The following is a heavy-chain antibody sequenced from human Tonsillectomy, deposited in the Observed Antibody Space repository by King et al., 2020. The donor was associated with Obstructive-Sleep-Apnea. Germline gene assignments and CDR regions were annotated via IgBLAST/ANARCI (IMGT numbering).Heavy chain of an antibody. V-gene: IGHV4-59*08. CDR1: GDSMNSYY. J-gene: IGHJ5*02. CDR2: IYYSGST. Sequence: VQLQESGPGLVKPSETLSLTCTVSGDSMNSYYWSWIRQPPGMGLEWIGFIYYSGSTNYNPSLKSRVTISVDTSKNRFSLKLSSVIAADTAVFYCAKHRWGYCSSTSCQNWFDPWGQGTRVIVSS. CDR3: AKHRWGYCSSTSCQNWFDP. D-gene: IGHD2-2*01.